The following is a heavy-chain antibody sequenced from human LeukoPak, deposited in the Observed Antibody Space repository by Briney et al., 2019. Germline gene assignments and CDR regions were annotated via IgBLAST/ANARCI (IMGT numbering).Heavy chain of an antibody. V-gene: IGHV7-4-1*02. Sequence: ASVKVSCKASGYTFTPYSINWVRQAPGQGLEWMGWINTNTGNPTYAQAFTGRFVFSLDTSVSTAYLQISSLEAEGTAVYYCTRDASTINFDYWGQGTLVTVSS. D-gene: IGHD3-3*01. CDR1: GYTFTPYS. CDR2: INTNTGNP. CDR3: TRDASTINFDY. J-gene: IGHJ4*02.